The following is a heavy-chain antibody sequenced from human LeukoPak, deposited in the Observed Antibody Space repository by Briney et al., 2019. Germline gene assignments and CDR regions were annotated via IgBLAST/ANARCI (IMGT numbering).Heavy chain of an antibody. CDR1: GFTFSSYS. CDR2: ISSSSSYI. J-gene: IGHJ4*02. D-gene: IGHD3-16*01. CDR3: ARGGSPGSLFDY. Sequence: GGSLRLSCAASGFTFSSYSMNWVRQAPGKGLEWVSSISSSSSYIHYADSVKGRFTISRDNAKNSLYLQMNSLRAEDTAVYYCARGGSPGSLFDYWGQGTLVTVSS. V-gene: IGHV3-21*01.